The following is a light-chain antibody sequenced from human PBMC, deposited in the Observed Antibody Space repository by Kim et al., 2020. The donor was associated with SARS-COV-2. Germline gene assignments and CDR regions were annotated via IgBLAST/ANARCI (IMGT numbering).Light chain of an antibody. V-gene: IGLV3-21*01. CDR3: HVWDSTRDRVV. Sequence: APSQTASITCGGHNIGNQIVHWYQQKPGQAPVLVIYYDSDRHSGIPERFSGSTSGNTATLTINRVEVGDEADYYCHVWDSTRDRVVFGGGNQLTVL. J-gene: IGLJ2*01. CDR2: YDS. CDR1: NIGNQI.